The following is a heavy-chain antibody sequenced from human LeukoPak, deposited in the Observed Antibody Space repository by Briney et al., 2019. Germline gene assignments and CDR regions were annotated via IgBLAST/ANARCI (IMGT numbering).Heavy chain of an antibody. CDR3: ARAYGSGSYSF. CDR1: GDSVSSNSGA. V-gene: IGHV6-1*01. CDR2: TYYRSKWYY. Sequence: SQTLSLTCAISGDSVSSNSGAWSWIRQSPSRSLEWLGRTYYRSKWYYEYAVSVKSRITIIPDASKNQFSLQLNSVTPEDTAVYYCARAYGSGSYSFWGQGTLVTVSS. D-gene: IGHD3-10*01. J-gene: IGHJ4*02.